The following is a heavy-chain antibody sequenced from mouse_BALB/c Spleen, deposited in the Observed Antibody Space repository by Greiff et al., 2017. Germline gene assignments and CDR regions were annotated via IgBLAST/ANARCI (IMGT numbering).Heavy chain of an antibody. CDR3: TRLAWFAY. V-gene: IGHV5-6-4*01. J-gene: IGHJ3*01. CDR1: GFTFSSYT. CDR2: ISSGGSYT. Sequence: EVQRVESGGGLVKPGGSLKLSCAASGFTFSSYTMSWVRQTPEKRLEWVATISSGGSYTYYPDSVKGRFTISRDNAKNTLYLQMSSLKSEDTAMYYCTRLAWFAYWGQGTLVTVSA.